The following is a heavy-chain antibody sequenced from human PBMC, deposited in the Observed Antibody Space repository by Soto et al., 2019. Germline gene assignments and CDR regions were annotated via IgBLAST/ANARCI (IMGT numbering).Heavy chain of an antibody. V-gene: IGHV5-10-1*01. CDR2: IGPSDSYT. CDR1: GYSFTSYW. J-gene: IGHJ4*02. Sequence: GESLKISCKGSGYSFTSYWISWVRQMPGKGLEWMGRIGPSDSYTNYSPSFQGHVTISADKSISTAYLQWSSLKASDTAMYYCARHRRYYYDSSGYLDYWGQGTLVTVSS. D-gene: IGHD3-22*01. CDR3: ARHRRYYYDSSGYLDY.